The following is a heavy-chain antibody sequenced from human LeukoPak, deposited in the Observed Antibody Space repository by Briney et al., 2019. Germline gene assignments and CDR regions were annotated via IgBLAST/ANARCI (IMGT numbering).Heavy chain of an antibody. CDR3: ARDYGDYVSYYYHMDV. D-gene: IGHD4-17*01. Sequence: SETLSLTCTVSGDSISSYYWAWIRQPAGKGLEWIGRIYTSGSANYNPSLKSRVTMSLDTSKNQFSLKLTSVTAADTAVYYCARDYGDYVSYYYHMDVWGKGTTVTVSS. CDR2: IYTSGSA. J-gene: IGHJ6*03. CDR1: GDSISSYY. V-gene: IGHV4-4*07.